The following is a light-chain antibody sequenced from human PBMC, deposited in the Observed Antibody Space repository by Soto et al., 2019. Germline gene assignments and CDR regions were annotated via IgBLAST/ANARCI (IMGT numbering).Light chain of an antibody. CDR2: GAS. V-gene: IGKV3-20*01. Sequence: IVMTQSPVTLSVSPGERVTLSCRASETVRTNLAWFQQKPGQTPRLLIFGASTRATGIPTRFTGSGSGTDFTLTISRLEPEDFAVYFCQQYGSSPYTFGQGTKLEI. J-gene: IGKJ2*01. CDR3: QQYGSSPYT. CDR1: ETVRTN.